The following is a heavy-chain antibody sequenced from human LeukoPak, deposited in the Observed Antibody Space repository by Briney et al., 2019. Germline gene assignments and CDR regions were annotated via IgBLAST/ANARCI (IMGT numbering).Heavy chain of an antibody. J-gene: IGHJ4*02. CDR2: IDPSDSYS. V-gene: IGHV5-10-1*01. D-gene: IGHD3-22*01. CDR1: GYRFTNYG. CDR3: ARQLDYYDKRDY. Sequence: PGESLKISFQGSGYRFTNYGISWVRPVPGKGLEWMGRIDPSDSYSNYCPSFQGHVTISADRSISTAYLQWRSLKASDTAMYYCARQLDYYDKRDYWGQGTLVTVAS.